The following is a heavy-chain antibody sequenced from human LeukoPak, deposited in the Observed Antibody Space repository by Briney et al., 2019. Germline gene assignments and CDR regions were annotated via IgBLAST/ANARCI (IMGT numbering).Heavy chain of an antibody. D-gene: IGHD3-10*01. Sequence: PGGSLRLSCAASGFIFSNAWMSRVRQAPGKGLEWIGRTISKANGGATQYAAPVKGRFTISRDDSKTTLYLQMNSLKTEDTAVYYCTTELYGGPDNWGQGTLVTVSS. V-gene: IGHV3-15*01. CDR2: TISKANGGAT. CDR1: GFIFSNAW. CDR3: TTELYGGPDN. J-gene: IGHJ4*02.